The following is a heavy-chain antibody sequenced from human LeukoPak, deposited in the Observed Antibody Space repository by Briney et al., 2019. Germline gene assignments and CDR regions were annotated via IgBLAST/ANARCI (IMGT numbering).Heavy chain of an antibody. V-gene: IGHV1-8*01. D-gene: IGHD6-13*01. J-gene: IGHJ4*02. CDR3: ARGPRYSSSWYMFDY. Sequence: ASVKVSCKASGYTFTSYDINWARQATGQGLEWMGWMNPNSGNTGYAQKFQGRVTMTRNTSISTAYMELSSLRSEDTAVYYCARGPRYSSSWYMFDYWGQGTLVTVSS. CDR2: MNPNSGNT. CDR1: GYTFTSYD.